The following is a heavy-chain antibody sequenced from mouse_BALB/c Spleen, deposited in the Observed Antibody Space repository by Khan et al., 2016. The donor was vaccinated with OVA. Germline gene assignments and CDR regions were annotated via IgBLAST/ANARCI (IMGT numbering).Heavy chain of an antibody. V-gene: IGHV1-4*01. CDR1: GYTFTSYT. CDR2: IIPSTVYT. CDR3: ARDFHYYGSRGAMDN. D-gene: IGHD1-1*01. Sequence: QVQLKESGAELARPGASVKMSCKASGYTFTSYTMHWVKQRPGQGLEWIGYIIPSTVYTNYNQKFKDNATLTADKSSSTAYMQLSSLTSEDSAVYYGARDFHYYGSRGAMDNWGQGTSVTVSS. J-gene: IGHJ4*01.